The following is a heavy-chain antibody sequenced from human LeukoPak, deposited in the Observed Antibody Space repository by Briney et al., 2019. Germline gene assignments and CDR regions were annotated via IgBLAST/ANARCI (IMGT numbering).Heavy chain of an antibody. CDR2: IIPIFGTA. V-gene: IGHV1-69*06. Sequence: AASVKVSCKASGGTFSSYAISWVRQAPGQGLEWMGGIIPIFGTANYAQKFQGRVTITADKSTSTAYMELSSLRSEDTAVYYCARDYGFGGLLPYYYYYYGMDVWGKGTTVTVSS. J-gene: IGHJ6*04. D-gene: IGHD3-10*01. CDR1: GGTFSSYA. CDR3: ARDYGFGGLLPYYYYYYGMDV.